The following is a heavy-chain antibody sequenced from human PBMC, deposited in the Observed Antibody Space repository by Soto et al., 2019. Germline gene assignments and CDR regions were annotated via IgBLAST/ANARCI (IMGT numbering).Heavy chain of an antibody. V-gene: IGHV3-73*01. CDR2: IRSKANSYAT. Sequence: PGGSLRRSCAASGFTFSCSSMHLFRQSSGKGLEWVGRIRSKANSYATAYAASVKGRFTISRDDSKNTAYLQMNSLKTEDTAVYYCTRPSSSGYIFDYWGQGTLVTVSS. J-gene: IGHJ4*02. D-gene: IGHD3-22*01. CDR3: TRPSSSGYIFDY. CDR1: GFTFSCSS.